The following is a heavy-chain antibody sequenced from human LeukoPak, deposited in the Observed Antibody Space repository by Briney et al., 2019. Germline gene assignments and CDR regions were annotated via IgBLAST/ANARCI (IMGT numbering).Heavy chain of an antibody. D-gene: IGHD1-26*01. J-gene: IGHJ6*03. Sequence: SETLSLTCTVSGYSISSGYYWGWIRQPPGKGLEWTGSIDHSGSTYYNPSLKSRITISIDTSKTQFSLKLSSVTAADTAVYYCARDIQPSYYSHYYYMDVWGKGTTVTISS. CDR3: ARDIQPSYYSHYYYMDV. CDR2: IDHSGST. V-gene: IGHV4-38-2*02. CDR1: GYSISSGYY.